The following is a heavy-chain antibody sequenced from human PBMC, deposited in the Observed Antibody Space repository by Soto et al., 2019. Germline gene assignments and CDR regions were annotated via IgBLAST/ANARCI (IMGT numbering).Heavy chain of an antibody. CDR1: GGTFSRHA. V-gene: IGHV1-69*12. D-gene: IGHD4-17*01. CDR2: ILPIVDAT. CDR3: AGAPPHDDGDHDAFDI. J-gene: IGHJ3*02. Sequence: QVQLVQSGTEVKKPGSSVKVSCKASGGTFSRHAVNWVRQAPGQGLEWMGAILPIVDATNDAQKFQDRVTITADESTGTVYMELRSLRSEDTAVYFWAGAPPHDDGDHDAFDIWGQGTLVIVSS.